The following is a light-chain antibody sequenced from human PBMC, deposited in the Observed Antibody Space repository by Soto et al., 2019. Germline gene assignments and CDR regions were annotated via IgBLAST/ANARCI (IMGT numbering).Light chain of an antibody. Sequence: DLQMTQSPSSLSASVGDRVTITCQASQDITLYLNWYQHKPGKAPNLLIHDVSTLETGVPARFSGRGSGTTFTLTIINLQPEDVATYYCQQYDSRPNTFGQGTKVEIK. V-gene: IGKV1-33*01. CDR3: QQYDSRPNT. CDR1: QDITLY. CDR2: DVS. J-gene: IGKJ2*01.